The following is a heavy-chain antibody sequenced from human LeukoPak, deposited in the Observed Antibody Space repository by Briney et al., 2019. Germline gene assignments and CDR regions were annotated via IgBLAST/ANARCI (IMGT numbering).Heavy chain of an antibody. J-gene: IGHJ4*02. CDR1: GFTFSSYG. CDR2: IWYDGSNK. Sequence: GGSLRLSCAASGFTFSSYGMHWVRQAPGKGLEWVAVIWYDGSNKYYADSVKGRFTISRDNSKNTLYLQMNSLRAEDTAVYYCARDPGSSWACDYWGQGTLVTVSS. D-gene: IGHD6-13*01. V-gene: IGHV3-33*01. CDR3: ARDPGSSWACDY.